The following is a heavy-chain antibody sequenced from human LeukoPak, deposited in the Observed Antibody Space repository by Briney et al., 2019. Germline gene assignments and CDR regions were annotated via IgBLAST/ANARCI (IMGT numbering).Heavy chain of an antibody. V-gene: IGHV4-4*02. CDR1: IDSTSGNY. CDR3: ATEILGAPTPGAY. CDR2: VHRSGRT. Sequence: PSETLSLTCAVSIDSTSGNYWSWVRQSPGKGLEWIGEVHRSGRTNYMPSLKSRVTISIDKSKDQISLDLTSVTAADSAVYYCATEILGAPTPGAYWGQGTLVTVSS. J-gene: IGHJ4*02. D-gene: IGHD2-8*02.